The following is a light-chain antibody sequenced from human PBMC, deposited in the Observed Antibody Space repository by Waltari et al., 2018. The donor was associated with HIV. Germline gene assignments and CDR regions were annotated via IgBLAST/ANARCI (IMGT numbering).Light chain of an antibody. J-gene: IGKJ1*01. CDR1: QDISIF. Sequence: DIQLTQSPSSLSASVGDRVTITCRASQDISIFLAWFQQKPGKAPKALIYGASSLQSGVPSTFSCSGSGTAFTLTISSLQPEDFATYYCHQYSSYPHTFGQGTKVEIK. V-gene: IGKV1-16*01. CDR3: HQYSSYPHT. CDR2: GAS.